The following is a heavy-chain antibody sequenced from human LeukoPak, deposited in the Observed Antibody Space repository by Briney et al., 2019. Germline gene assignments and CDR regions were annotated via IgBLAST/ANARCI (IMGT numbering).Heavy chain of an antibody. CDR1: GFTFSSYA. CDR3: AKAGNSALRLGELSLHGSRVSYWYFDL. Sequence: GGSLRLSCAASGFTFSSYAMSWVRQAPGKGLEWVSAISGSGGSTYYADSVKGRFTISRDNSKNTLYLQMNSLRAEDTAVYYCAKAGNSALRLGELSLHGSRVSYWYFDLWGRGTLVTVSS. V-gene: IGHV3-23*01. CDR2: ISGSGGST. D-gene: IGHD3-16*02. J-gene: IGHJ2*01.